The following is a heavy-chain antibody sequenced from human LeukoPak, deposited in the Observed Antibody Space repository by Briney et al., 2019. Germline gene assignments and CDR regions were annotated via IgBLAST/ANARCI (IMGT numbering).Heavy chain of an antibody. J-gene: IGHJ6*03. CDR3: ARGSHGYERPHLFYYYYMDV. CDR1: GFTLSDYN. Sequence: GGSLRLSCAASGFTLSDYNMRWIRQAPGKGLEWVSSISRSGSTKYYADSVKGRFTISRDNAKNSLFLQMNSLRAEDTAVYYCARGSHGYERPHLFYYYYMDVWGKGTTVTVSS. CDR2: ISRSGSTK. D-gene: IGHD5-12*01. V-gene: IGHV3-11*01.